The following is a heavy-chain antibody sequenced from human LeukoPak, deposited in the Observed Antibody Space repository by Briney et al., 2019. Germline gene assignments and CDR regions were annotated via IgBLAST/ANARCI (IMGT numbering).Heavy chain of an antibody. CDR2: MNPNSSNT. J-gene: IGHJ4*02. CDR3: ARGRPLVQLPLFDY. CDR1: GYTFTSYD. V-gene: IGHV1-8*03. Sequence: GASVKVSCKASGYTFTSYDINWVRQATGQGLEWMGWMNPNSSNTGYAQKFQGRVTITRNTSISTAYMELSSLRSEDTAVYYCARGRPLVQLPLFDYWGQGTLVTVSS. D-gene: IGHD2-2*01.